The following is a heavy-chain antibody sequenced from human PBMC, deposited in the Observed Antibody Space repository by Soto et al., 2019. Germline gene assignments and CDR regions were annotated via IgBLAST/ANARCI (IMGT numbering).Heavy chain of an antibody. CDR3: ARVARGTATTVVDAFDI. Sequence: QVQLQQWGAGLLKPSETLSLTCAVYGGFVTSGSYYWSWIRQPPGKGLEWIGEMSHSGRTHFNPSLKSRVTILVDTSKNQFTLKMSSVTAADTALYYCARVARGTATTVVDAFDIWGPGTMVTVSS. CDR1: GGFVTSGSYY. D-gene: IGHD1-1*01. CDR2: MSHSGRT. J-gene: IGHJ3*02. V-gene: IGHV4-34*01.